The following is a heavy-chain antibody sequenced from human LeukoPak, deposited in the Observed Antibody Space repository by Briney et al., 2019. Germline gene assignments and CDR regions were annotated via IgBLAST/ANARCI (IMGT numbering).Heavy chain of an antibody. D-gene: IGHD5-18*01. CDR3: ARGTIQLWLMVDY. CDR1: GFTFSSYG. V-gene: IGHV3-30*03. J-gene: IGHJ4*02. Sequence: GGSLRLSCAASGFTFSSYGMHWVRQAPGKGLEWVAVTSYDESNKFYADSVKGRFTISRDNSKNTLYLQMNSLRGEDTAVYYCARGTIQLWLMVDYWGQGTLVTVSS. CDR2: TSYDESNK.